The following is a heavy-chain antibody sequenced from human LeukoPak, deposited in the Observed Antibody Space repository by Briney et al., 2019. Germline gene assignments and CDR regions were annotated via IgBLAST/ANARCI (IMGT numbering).Heavy chain of an antibody. CDR2: IYYSGSS. CDR3: ARGRSDFWT. Sequence: SETLSLTCTVSGGSISSYYWSWIRQPPGEGLEWIGYIYYSGSSNYNPSLRSRVTISVDTSKNQFSLKLSSVTAADTAVYYCARGRSDFWTWGQGTLVTVSS. CDR1: GGSISSYY. J-gene: IGHJ5*02. V-gene: IGHV4-59*01. D-gene: IGHD3-3*01.